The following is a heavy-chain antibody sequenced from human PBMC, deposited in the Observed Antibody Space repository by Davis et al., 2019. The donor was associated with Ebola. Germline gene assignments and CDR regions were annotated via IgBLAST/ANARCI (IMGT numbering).Heavy chain of an antibody. J-gene: IGHJ5*02. D-gene: IGHD6-19*01. CDR1: GDSVSRNSVA. CDR3: ARDESIAVAGPRGWFDP. CDR2: TYYRSKWYN. Sequence: SQTLSLTCAISGDSVSRNSVAWNWIRQSPSRGLEWLGRTYYRSKWYNDYAVSVKSRITISADTSKNQVSLQLNSVTPEDTAVYYCARDESIAVAGPRGWFDPWGQGTLVTASS. V-gene: IGHV6-1*01.